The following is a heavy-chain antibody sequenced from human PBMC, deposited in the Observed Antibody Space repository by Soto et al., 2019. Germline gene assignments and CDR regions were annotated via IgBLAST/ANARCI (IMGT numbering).Heavy chain of an antibody. Sequence: EVQMLESGGGLVKPGRSLRLSCVVSGFSISNYGMIWVRQAPGKGLEWVSTIRGSDGSTYYPDSVKGRFSISRDNSKNTLYLHMNSLRAEDTATYYCAKDVNYDMLAGYYYYWGQGTLVTVSS. CDR2: IRGSDGST. CDR1: GFSISNYG. V-gene: IGHV3-23*01. D-gene: IGHD3-9*01. J-gene: IGHJ4*02. CDR3: AKDVNYDMLAGYYYY.